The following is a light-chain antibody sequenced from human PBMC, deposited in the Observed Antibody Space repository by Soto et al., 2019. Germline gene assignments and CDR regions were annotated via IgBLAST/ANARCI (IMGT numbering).Light chain of an antibody. CDR3: RQYNNWPPDRT. CDR1: QSVSSN. CDR2: GAS. V-gene: IGKV3-15*01. Sequence: EIVMTQSPATLSVSPGERATLSCRASQSVSSNLAWYQQKPGQAPRLLIYGASTRATGIPARFSGSGSGTEFTLTISSLQSEDFAIYFCRQYNNWPPDRTFGQGTMVEIK. J-gene: IGKJ1*01.